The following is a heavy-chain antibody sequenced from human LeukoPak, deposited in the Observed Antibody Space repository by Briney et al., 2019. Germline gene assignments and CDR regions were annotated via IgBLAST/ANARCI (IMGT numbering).Heavy chain of an antibody. V-gene: IGHV1-18*01. D-gene: IGHD6-13*01. Sequence: GESLKISCKASGYTFTSYGISWVRQAPGQGLEWMGWISAYNGNTNYAQKLQGRVTMTTDTSTSTAYMELRSLRSDDTAVYYCARDMPYSSSWYGANFDYWGQGTLVTVSS. J-gene: IGHJ4*02. CDR2: ISAYNGNT. CDR3: ARDMPYSSSWYGANFDY. CDR1: GYTFTSYG.